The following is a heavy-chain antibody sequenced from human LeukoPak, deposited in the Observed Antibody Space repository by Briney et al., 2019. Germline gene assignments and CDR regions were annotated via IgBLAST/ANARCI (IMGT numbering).Heavy chain of an antibody. J-gene: IGHJ3*02. V-gene: IGHV4-59*08. Sequence: PSETLSLTCTVSGGSISSYYWSWIRQPPGKGLEWIGYIYYSGSTNYNPSLKSRVTISVDTSKNQFSLKLSSVTAADTAVYYCASPFYGDYDAFDIWGQGTMVTVSS. D-gene: IGHD4-17*01. CDR2: IYYSGST. CDR1: GGSISSYY. CDR3: ASPFYGDYDAFDI.